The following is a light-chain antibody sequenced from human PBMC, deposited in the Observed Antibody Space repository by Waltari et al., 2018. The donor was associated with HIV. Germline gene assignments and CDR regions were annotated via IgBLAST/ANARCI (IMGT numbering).Light chain of an antibody. CDR3: SSYAGNNNYV. Sequence: QPALTQPPSASGSPGQSVTISCTGTSRDIGTYTYVSWYQQHPGRAPNLLIYEVNKRPSGVPYRFSGSKSANTASLTVSGLQVADEADYYCSSYAGNNNYVFGTGTRVTVL. CDR2: EVN. V-gene: IGLV2-8*01. CDR1: SRDIGTYTY. J-gene: IGLJ1*01.